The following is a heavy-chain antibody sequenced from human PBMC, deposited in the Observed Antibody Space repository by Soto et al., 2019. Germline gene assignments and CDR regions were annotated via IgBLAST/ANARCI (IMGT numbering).Heavy chain of an antibody. J-gene: IGHJ6*03. Sequence: QVQLVESGGGVVQPGRSLRLSCAASGFTFSNFGMHWVRRAPGKGLEWVAFISYYGGDEFYADSVKGRVTISRDNSKNTLYLQMNGLRTEDTAVYFCAKVYGDYNDAYYHMDVWGKGTTVTVSS. CDR1: GFTFSNFG. D-gene: IGHD4-17*01. CDR2: ISYYGGDE. V-gene: IGHV3-30*18. CDR3: AKVYGDYNDAYYHMDV.